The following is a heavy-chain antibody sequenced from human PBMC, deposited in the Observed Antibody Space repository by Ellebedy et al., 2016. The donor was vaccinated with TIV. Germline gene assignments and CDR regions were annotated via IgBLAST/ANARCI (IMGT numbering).Heavy chain of an antibody. CDR1: GGSFSGYY. J-gene: IGHJ4*02. Sequence: SETLSLXXAVYGGSFSGYYWSWIRQPPGKGLEWIGEINHSGSTNYNPSLKSRVTISEDTSKNQFSLKLSSVTAADTAVYYCARVWLVSDYWGQGTLVTVSS. CDR3: ARVWLVSDY. V-gene: IGHV4-34*01. CDR2: INHSGST. D-gene: IGHD3-10*01.